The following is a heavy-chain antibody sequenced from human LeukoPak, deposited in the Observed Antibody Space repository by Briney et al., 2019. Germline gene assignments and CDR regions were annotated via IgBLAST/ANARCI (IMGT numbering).Heavy chain of an antibody. Sequence: QPGGSLRLSCAASGFNVSLSYMTWVRQAPGKGLEWLSVVFGGDSKYYADSVKDRFTISRDNAKNTLYLQMNSLRVEDTAVYYCTRGSNWSFDSWGQGTLATVSS. CDR2: VFGGDSK. V-gene: IGHV3-66*01. D-gene: IGHD5-24*01. CDR3: TRGSNWSFDS. CDR1: GFNVSLSY. J-gene: IGHJ4*02.